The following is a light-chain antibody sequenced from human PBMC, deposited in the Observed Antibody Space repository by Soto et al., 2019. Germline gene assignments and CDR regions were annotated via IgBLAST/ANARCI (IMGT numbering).Light chain of an antibody. CDR3: QQADTFPIT. J-gene: IGKJ5*01. CDR1: QGISRS. CDR2: AAS. V-gene: IGKV1D-12*01. Sequence: DIQITQSQSSVSASVGDRVTISCQASQGISRSLAWYQQKPGKAPKLLIYAASSLQSGVPSRFSGSGFGTDFTLTISSLQPEDSAIYYCQQADTFPITFGQGTRLEI.